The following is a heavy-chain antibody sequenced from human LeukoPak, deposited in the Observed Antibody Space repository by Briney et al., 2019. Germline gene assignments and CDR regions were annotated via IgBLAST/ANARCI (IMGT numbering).Heavy chain of an antibody. D-gene: IGHD3-16*01. CDR3: ATKGAYSSHFDY. Sequence: ASVKVSCKASGYTVTRYFMHWVRQAPGQGLEWMGWINPNSGGTNYAQKFQGRVTMPRDTSISTAYMELSRLRPDDTAVYYYATKGAYSSHFDYWGQGTLVTVSS. CDR2: INPNSGGT. J-gene: IGHJ4*02. CDR1: GYTVTRYF. V-gene: IGHV1-2*02.